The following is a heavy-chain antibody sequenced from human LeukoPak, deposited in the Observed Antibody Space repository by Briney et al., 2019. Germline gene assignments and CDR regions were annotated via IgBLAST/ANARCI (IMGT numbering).Heavy chain of an antibody. CDR2: ISHGSTRI. J-gene: IGHJ4*02. V-gene: IGHV3-48*01. D-gene: IGHD5-18*01. CDR1: GFTFSSYS. Sequence: PGGSLRLSCAASGFTFSSYSMNWVRQAPGKGLEWISYISHGSTRIFYADFVEGRFTVSRDDAKNALYLQMNSLRVEDTAVYYCARGPGYSYAMDSWGQGTLVIVSS. CDR3: ARGPGYSYAMDS.